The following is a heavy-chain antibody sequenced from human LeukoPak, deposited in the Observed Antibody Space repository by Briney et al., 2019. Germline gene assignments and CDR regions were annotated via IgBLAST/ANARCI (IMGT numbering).Heavy chain of an antibody. J-gene: IGHJ3*02. V-gene: IGHV1-69*06. Sequence: SVKVSCKASGGTFSNYAISWVRQAPGQGLEWMGGIIPIFETSNYAQKFQDRVTITVDKSTSTAYMELSSLRSEDTAVYYCARGMIRGVIGGGAFDIWGQGTMVTVSS. CDR3: ARGMIRGVIGGGAFDI. CDR2: IIPIFETS. CDR1: GGTFSNYA. D-gene: IGHD3-10*01.